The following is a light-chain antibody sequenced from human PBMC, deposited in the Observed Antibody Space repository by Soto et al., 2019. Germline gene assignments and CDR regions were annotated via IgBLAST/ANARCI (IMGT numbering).Light chain of an antibody. CDR2: AAS. CDR1: QGISSY. CDR3: LHLNSYSPDT. J-gene: IGKJ3*01. Sequence: DIQLTQSPSFLSASVGDRVTITCRVSQGISSYLAWYQQKPGKAPKLLIFAASTLQNGVPSRFSGSGSGTEFTLTISSLQPEDFATYYCLHLNSYSPDTFGPGTKVDIK. V-gene: IGKV1-9*01.